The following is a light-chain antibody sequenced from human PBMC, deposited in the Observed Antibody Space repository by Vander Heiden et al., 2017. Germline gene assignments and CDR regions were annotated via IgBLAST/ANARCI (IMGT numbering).Light chain of an antibody. CDR1: QSISSY. V-gene: IGKV1-39*01. J-gene: IGKJ2*01. CDR2: AAS. Sequence: DIQMTQSPSSLSASVGDRVTITCRASQSISSYLNWYQQKPGKAPNLLIYAASRVQSGVPSRFSGGGSGTDFTLTSGRRQHEDFASYYWQQSYSTTTFGQGTKMEIK. CDR3: QQSYSTTT.